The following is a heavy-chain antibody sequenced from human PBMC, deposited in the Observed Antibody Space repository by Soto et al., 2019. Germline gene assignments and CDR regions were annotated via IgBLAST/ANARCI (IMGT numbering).Heavy chain of an antibody. J-gene: IGHJ4*02. D-gene: IGHD6-13*01. CDR2: IFYSGST. Sequence: SETLSLTCTVSGGSISSYYWSWIRQPPGKGLGWIGYIFYSGSTNYNPSLKSRVIISVDTSKNQVSLKLSSVTAADTAVYWCARDGNIAAAGMGFDYWGQGTLVTVSS. CDR1: GGSISSYY. V-gene: IGHV4-59*01. CDR3: ARDGNIAAAGMGFDY.